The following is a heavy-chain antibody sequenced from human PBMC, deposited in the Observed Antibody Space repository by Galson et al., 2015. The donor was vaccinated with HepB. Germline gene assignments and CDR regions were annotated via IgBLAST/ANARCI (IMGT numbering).Heavy chain of an antibody. Sequence: SLRLSCAASGSTFSDYSMTWIRQAPGKGLEWLSYVSDSGTTTLYADSVRGRFTISRDNAKNSLYLRLNSLRAEDTAVYYCARATLRWFDPWGQGTLVTVSS. D-gene: IGHD3-16*01. CDR3: ARATLRWFDP. J-gene: IGHJ5*02. CDR1: GSTFSDYS. V-gene: IGHV3-11*01. CDR2: VSDSGTTT.